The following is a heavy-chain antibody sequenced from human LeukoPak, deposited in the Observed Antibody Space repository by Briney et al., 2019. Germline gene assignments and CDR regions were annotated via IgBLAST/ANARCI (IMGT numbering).Heavy chain of an antibody. V-gene: IGHV3-11*01. CDR1: GFTFSDYY. CDR3: ARAGSLNDAFDI. CDR2: IGSGGVTI. Sequence: GGSLRLSRAAAGFTFSDYYMSWIRQAPGKGLEWVSNIGSGGVTIIYADSVKGRFTISRDNAKNSLYLQMNSLRAEDTAVYYCARAGSLNDAFDIWGQGTMVTVSS. J-gene: IGHJ3*02.